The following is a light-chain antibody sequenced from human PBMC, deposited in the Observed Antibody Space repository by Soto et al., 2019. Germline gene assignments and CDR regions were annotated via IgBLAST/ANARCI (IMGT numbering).Light chain of an antibody. V-gene: IGKV3-15*01. CDR3: QKYDDWPLT. J-gene: IGKJ4*01. Sequence: ETVVTQSPATLSVSPGERATLSCRASQNIDSNLAWYQQRPGQAPRLLIYSASTRATGVPVRFSGSGSGTEFTLTISSLQSEDFAVYYCQKYDDWPLTFGGGTKVEIK. CDR1: QNIDSN. CDR2: SAS.